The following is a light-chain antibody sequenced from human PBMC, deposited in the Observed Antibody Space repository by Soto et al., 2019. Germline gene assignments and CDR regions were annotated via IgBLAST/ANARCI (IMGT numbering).Light chain of an antibody. Sequence: EIVLTQSPGTLSLSPGERATLSCRASQSVSSSYLAWYQQKPGEPPKLLIYDASSLESGVPSRFSGSGSGTDFTLTISRLEPDDFAVYYCQQYGTSATFGQGTRLEIK. V-gene: IGKV3-20*01. CDR3: QQYGTSAT. CDR1: QSVSSSY. CDR2: DAS. J-gene: IGKJ5*01.